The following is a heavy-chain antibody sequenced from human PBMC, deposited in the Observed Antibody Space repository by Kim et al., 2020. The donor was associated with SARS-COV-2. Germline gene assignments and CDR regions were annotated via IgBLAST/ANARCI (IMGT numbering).Heavy chain of an antibody. V-gene: IGHV4-39*02. CDR1: GGSISSSSYY. D-gene: IGHD3-10*01. CDR2: IYYSGST. CDR3: AKDALLWFGELLGFTYYGMDV. Sequence: SETLSLTCTVSGGSISSSSYYWGWIRQPPGKGLEWIGSIYYSGSTYYNPSLKSRVTISVDTSKNQFSLKLSSVTAADTAVYYCAKDALLWFGELLGFTYYGMDVWGQGTTVTVSS. J-gene: IGHJ6*02.